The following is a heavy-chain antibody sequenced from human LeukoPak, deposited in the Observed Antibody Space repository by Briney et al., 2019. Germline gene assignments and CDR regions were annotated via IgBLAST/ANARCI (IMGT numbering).Heavy chain of an antibody. CDR3: ARDRRAYYYDNSGYLDS. D-gene: IGHD3-22*01. V-gene: IGHV3-21*01. Sequence: GGSLRLSCAASGFTFSSYSMNWVRQAPGKGLEWVSSISSSSSYIYYADSVKGRFTISRDNAKNSLYLQMNSLRAEDTAVYSCARDRRAYYYDNSGYLDSWGQGTLVTVSS. CDR1: GFTFSSYS. CDR2: ISSSSSYI. J-gene: IGHJ4*02.